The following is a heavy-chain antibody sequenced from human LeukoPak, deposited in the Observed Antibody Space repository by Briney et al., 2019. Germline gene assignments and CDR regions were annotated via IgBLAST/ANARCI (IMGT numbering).Heavy chain of an antibody. V-gene: IGHV4-59*01. D-gene: IGHD4-17*01. CDR2: IYYSGST. Sequence: PSETLSLTCTVSGGSISSYYWSWIRQPPGKGLEWIGYIYYSGSTNYNPSLKSRVTISVDTSKNQFSLKLSSVTAADTAVYYCARGEGTTGEVKFDPWGQGTLVTVSS. J-gene: IGHJ5*02. CDR1: GGSISSYY. CDR3: ARGEGTTGEVKFDP.